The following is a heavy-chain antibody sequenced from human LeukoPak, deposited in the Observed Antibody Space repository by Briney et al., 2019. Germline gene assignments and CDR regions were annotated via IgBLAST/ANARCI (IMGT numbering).Heavy chain of an antibody. V-gene: IGHV3-20*01. J-gene: IGHJ4*02. Sequence: PGGSLRLSCAASGFTFDDYGMSWVRQAPGKGLEWVSGINWNGGSTGYADSVKGRFTISRDNAKNSLYLQMNSLRAEDTALYHCARANYYGSGSRTGSFDYWGQGTLVTVSS. CDR3: ARANYYGSGSRTGSFDY. CDR1: GFTFDDYG. D-gene: IGHD3-10*01. CDR2: INWNGGST.